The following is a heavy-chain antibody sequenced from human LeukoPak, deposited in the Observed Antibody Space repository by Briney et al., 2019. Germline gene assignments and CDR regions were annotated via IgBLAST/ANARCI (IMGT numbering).Heavy chain of an antibody. CDR2: IIPILGIA. CDR1: GGTFSSYA. Sequence: SVKVSCKASGGTFSSYAISWVRQAPGQGLEWMGRIIPILGIANYAQKFQGRVTITADKSTSTAYMELSSLRSEDTAVYYCARVYSSGWYYYGMDVWGQGTTVAVSS. J-gene: IGHJ6*02. V-gene: IGHV1-69*04. D-gene: IGHD6-19*01. CDR3: ARVYSSGWYYYGMDV.